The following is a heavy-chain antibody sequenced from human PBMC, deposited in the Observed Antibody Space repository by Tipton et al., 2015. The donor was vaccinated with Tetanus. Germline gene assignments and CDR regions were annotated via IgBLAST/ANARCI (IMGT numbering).Heavy chain of an antibody. D-gene: IGHD3-22*01. CDR1: GGSITSSPFF. V-gene: IGHV4-31*03. Sequence: TLSLTCSVSGGSITSSPFFWNWIRQQPGKGPEWIGYIYYSGSTFYNPSFESRVTISVDTAKNQFSLKMNSVTAADTAVYYCARRGDYVFYYESSGYLWGAAFDIWGQGTMVSVSA. J-gene: IGHJ3*02. CDR3: ARRGDYVFYYESSGYLWGAAFDI. CDR2: IYYSGST.